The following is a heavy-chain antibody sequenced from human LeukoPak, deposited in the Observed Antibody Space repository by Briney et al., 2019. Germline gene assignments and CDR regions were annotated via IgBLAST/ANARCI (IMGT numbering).Heavy chain of an antibody. J-gene: IGHJ3*02. D-gene: IGHD4-17*01. CDR1: GFTFSSYS. CDR3: AREYGDYGDSDAFDI. V-gene: IGHV3-21*01. CDR2: ISSSSSYI. Sequence: PGGSLRLSCAASGFTFSSYSMNWVRQAPGKGLEWVSSISSSSSYIYYADSVKGRFTISRDNAKNSLYLQMNSLRAEDTAVYYCAREYGDYGDSDAFDIWGQGTMVTVSS.